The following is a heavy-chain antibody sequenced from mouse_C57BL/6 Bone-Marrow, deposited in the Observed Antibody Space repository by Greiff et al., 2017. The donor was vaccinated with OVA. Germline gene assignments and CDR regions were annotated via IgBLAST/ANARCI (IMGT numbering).Heavy chain of an antibody. V-gene: IGHV1S135*01. J-gene: IGHJ3*01. CDR1: GYSFTDYN. D-gene: IGHD2-4*01. Sequence: EVKLVESGPELVKPGASVKVSCKASGYSFTDYNMYWVKQSHGKSLEWIGYIDPYSGGTSYNKKFRGKTTLTVDKSSSTAFMHLTSLTSEDSAVYYCARDDDYDWFAYWGRGTLVTVSA. CDR3: ARDDDYDWFAY. CDR2: IDPYSGGT.